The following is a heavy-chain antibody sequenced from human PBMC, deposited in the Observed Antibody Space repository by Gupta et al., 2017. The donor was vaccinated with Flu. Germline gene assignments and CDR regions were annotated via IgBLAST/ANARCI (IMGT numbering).Heavy chain of an antibody. CDR1: GGTFSTYA. J-gene: IGHJ6*02. CDR3: ARDFVGYSYGNGMDV. V-gene: IGHV1-69*01. CDR2: IIPIFGAA. Sequence: QVQLVQSGAEVKEPGSSVRVSCKASGGTFSTYAISWVRQAPGQGLEWMGGIIPIFGAANYAQKCQDRVTITADDSTSTAYLELSSLRSEDTAVYYCARDFVGYSYGNGMDVWGQGTTVTVSS. D-gene: IGHD5-18*01.